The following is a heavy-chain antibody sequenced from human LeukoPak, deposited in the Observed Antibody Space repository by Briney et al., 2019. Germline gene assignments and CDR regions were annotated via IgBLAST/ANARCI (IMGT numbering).Heavy chain of an antibody. CDR2: ISGSGGST. J-gene: IGHJ6*02. V-gene: IGHV3-23*01. CDR1: GFTFSSYA. CDR3: ARDLFPGSRWFGPSYYYYGMDV. D-gene: IGHD3-10*01. Sequence: PGGSLRLSCAASGFTFSSYAMSWVRQAPGKGLEWVSAISGSGGSTYYADSVKGRFTISRDNSKNTLYLQMNSLRAEDTAVYYCARDLFPGSRWFGPSYYYYGMDVWGQGTTVTVSS.